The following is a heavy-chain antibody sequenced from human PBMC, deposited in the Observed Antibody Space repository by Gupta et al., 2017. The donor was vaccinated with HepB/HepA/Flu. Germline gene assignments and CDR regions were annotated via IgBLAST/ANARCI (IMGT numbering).Heavy chain of an antibody. CDR3: ARDSQAHDAFDI. CDR2: IYYSGST. CDR1: GGSISSYY. J-gene: IGHJ3*02. Sequence: QVQLQESGPGLVKPSETLSLTCTVSGGSISSYYWSWIRQPPGKGLEWIGYIYYSGSTNYNPSLKSRVTISVDTSKNQFSLKLSSVTAADTAVYYCARDSQAHDAFDIWGQGTMVTVSS. V-gene: IGHV4-59*01.